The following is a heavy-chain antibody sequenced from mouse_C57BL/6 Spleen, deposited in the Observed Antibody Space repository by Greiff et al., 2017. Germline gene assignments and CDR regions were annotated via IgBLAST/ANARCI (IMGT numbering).Heavy chain of an antibody. CDR2: ISSGSSTI. CDR3: ARDSNYDAMDY. CDR1: GFTFSDYG. V-gene: IGHV5-17*01. D-gene: IGHD2-5*01. J-gene: IGHJ4*01. Sequence: EVKVVESGGGLVKPGGSLKLSCAASGFTFSDYGMHWVRQAPEKGLEWVAYISSGSSTIYYADTVKGRFTISRDNAKNTLFLQMTSLRSEDTAMYYCARDSNYDAMDYWGQGTSVTVSS.